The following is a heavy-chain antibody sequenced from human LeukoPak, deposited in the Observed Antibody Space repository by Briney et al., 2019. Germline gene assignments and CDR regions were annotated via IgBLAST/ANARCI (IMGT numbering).Heavy chain of an antibody. Sequence: PSETLSLTCAVYGGSFSGYYWSWIRQPPGKGLEWIGEINHSGSTNYNPSLKSRVTISVDTSKNQFSLKLSSVTAADTAVYYCARSKVGVIPYYYYYMDVWGKGTTVTVSS. V-gene: IGHV4-34*01. J-gene: IGHJ6*03. CDR1: GGSFSGYY. D-gene: IGHD3-16*02. CDR2: INHSGST. CDR3: ARSKVGVIPYYYYYMDV.